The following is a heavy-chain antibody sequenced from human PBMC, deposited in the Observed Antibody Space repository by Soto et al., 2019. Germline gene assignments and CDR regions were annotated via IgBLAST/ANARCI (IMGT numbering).Heavy chain of an antibody. CDR1: GFTFSSYA. Sequence: GGSLRLSCAASGFTFSSYAMSWVRQAPGKGLEWVSAISGSGASTYYADSVKGRFTISRDNSKNMLYLQMNSLRAEDTAVYYCAKDAPRGAYSSSGNLFDYWGQGTLVTVSS. V-gene: IGHV3-23*01. J-gene: IGHJ4*02. CDR2: ISGSGAST. CDR3: AKDAPRGAYSSSGNLFDY. D-gene: IGHD6-13*01.